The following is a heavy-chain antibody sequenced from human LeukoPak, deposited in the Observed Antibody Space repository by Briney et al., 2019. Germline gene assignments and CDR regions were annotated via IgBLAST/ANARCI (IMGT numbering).Heavy chain of an antibody. V-gene: IGHV3-53*01. D-gene: IGHD1-20*01. CDR2: ISSGGRS. Sequence: GGSLRLSCAASGFRVSGNSTSWVRQAPGKGLEWVSFISSGGRSDYADSVKGRFTISRDNSKNTLFLEMISLRAEDTAVCYCARGYNFDSETVPAGFDIWGQGTMVTVSS. CDR3: ARGYNFDSETVPAGFDI. CDR1: GFRVSGNS. J-gene: IGHJ3*02.